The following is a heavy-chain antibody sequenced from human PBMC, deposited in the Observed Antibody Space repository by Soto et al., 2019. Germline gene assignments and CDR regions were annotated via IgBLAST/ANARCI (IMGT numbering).Heavy chain of an antibody. CDR3: ARPRIAAAGGSRGFDP. J-gene: IGHJ5*02. Sequence: SVKVSCKASGGTFSSYAISWVRQAPGQGLEWMGGIIPIFGTANYAQKFQGRVTITADESTSTAYMELSSLRSEDTAVYYCARPRIAAAGGSRGFDPWGQGTLVTVSS. CDR2: IIPIFGTA. V-gene: IGHV1-69*13. CDR1: GGTFSSYA. D-gene: IGHD6-13*01.